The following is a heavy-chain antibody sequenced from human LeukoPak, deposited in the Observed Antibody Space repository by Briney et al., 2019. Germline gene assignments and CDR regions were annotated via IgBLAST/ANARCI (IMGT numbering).Heavy chain of an antibody. CDR1: GDSISRGNDY. J-gene: IGHJ6*02. D-gene: IGHD5-18*01. Sequence: SQTLSLTCTVSGDSISRGNDYWSWIRQPPGKGLEWIGYIYYTGKTYYNTSLKRRLIISVDTSQNQFSLKSKSVTAADTAVYYCARVDTTMVPDVWGQGTTVTVSS. V-gene: IGHV4-30-4*01. CDR3: ARVDTTMVPDV. CDR2: IYYTGKT.